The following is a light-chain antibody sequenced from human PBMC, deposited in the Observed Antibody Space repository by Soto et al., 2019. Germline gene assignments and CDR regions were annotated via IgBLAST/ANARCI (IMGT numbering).Light chain of an antibody. J-gene: IGKJ4*01. CDR3: QQRSXXELT. CDR2: DAS. V-gene: IGKV3-11*01. CDR1: QSVSSY. Sequence: EIVLTQSPATLSLSPGERATLSCRASQSVSSYLAWYQQKPGQAPRLLIYDASNRATGIPARFSGSGSGTDFXLXIXXXXXXXXXVYYCQQRSXXELTFGXG.